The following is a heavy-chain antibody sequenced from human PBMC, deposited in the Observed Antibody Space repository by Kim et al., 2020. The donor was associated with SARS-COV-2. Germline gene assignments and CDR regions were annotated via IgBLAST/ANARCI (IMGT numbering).Heavy chain of an antibody. V-gene: IGHV1-8*01. J-gene: IGHJ5*02. CDR3: ARNPERTGWFDP. Sequence: TVYAQRFQGRDTVTRDTSINTAYMALSGLTSEDTAVYYCARNPERTGWFDPWGPGTLVTVSS. CDR2: T.